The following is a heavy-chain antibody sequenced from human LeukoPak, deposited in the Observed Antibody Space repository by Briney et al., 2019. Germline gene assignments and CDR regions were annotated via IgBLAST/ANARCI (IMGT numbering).Heavy chain of an antibody. V-gene: IGHV3-30*02. CDR3: AKCLPLRSDDYAPFDS. CDR1: GFTFSRHG. Sequence: GGSLRLSCAASGFTFSRHGMHWVRQAPGKGLEWVAFIRYDGSDKYYADSVKGRFTISRDNSENTLYLQMNSLRPEDTAVYYCAKCLPLRSDDYAPFDSWGQGALVTVSS. D-gene: IGHD3-16*01. J-gene: IGHJ4*02. CDR2: IRYDGSDK.